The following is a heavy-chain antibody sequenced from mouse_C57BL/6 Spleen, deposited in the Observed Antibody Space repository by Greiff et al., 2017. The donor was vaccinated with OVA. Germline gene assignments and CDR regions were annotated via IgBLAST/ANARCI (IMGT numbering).Heavy chain of an antibody. V-gene: IGHV1-53*01. CDR1: GYTFTSYW. CDR3: AREGNYGPFDY. D-gene: IGHD1-1*02. J-gene: IGHJ2*01. CDR2: INPSNGGT. Sequence: QVHVKQPGTELVKPGASVKLSCKASGYTFTSYWMHWVKQRPGQGLEWIGNINPSNGGTNYNEKFKSKATLTVDKSSSTAYMQLSSLTSEDSAVYYCAREGNYGPFDYWGQGTTLTVSS.